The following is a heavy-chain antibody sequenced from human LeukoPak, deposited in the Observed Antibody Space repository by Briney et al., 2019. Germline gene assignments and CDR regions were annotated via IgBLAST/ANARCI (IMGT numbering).Heavy chain of an antibody. V-gene: IGHV4-59*08. CDR2: VYDSGST. J-gene: IGHJ5*02. CDR1: GGSLSSYY. CDR3: ARHQRWSSLDP. D-gene: IGHD2-15*01. Sequence: SETLSLTCTVSGGSLSSYYWSWIRQPPGRGLEWIGNVYDSGSTNYNPSLKSRVTISVDTSKNQFSVMLTSVTAADTAVYYCARHQRWSSLDPWGQGILVTVCS.